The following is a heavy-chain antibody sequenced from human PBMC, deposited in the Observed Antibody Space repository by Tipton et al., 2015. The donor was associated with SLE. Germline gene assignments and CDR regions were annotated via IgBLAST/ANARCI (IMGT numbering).Heavy chain of an antibody. CDR2: IYYSGST. D-gene: IGHD1-7*01. CDR3: ARAEYNWNYVLWFDP. V-gene: IGHV4-39*07. J-gene: IGHJ5*02. CDR1: GGSISSSSYY. Sequence: TLSLTCTVSGGSISSSSYYWGWIRQPPGKGLEWIGSIYYSGSTYYNPSLKSRVTISVDTSKNQFSLKLSSVTAADTAVYYCARAEYNWNYVLWFDPWGQGTPVTVSS.